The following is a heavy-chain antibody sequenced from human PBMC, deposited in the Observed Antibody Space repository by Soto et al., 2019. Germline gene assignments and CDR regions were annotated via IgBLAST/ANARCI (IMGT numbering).Heavy chain of an antibody. CDR1: GGTFSSYA. D-gene: IGHD1-26*01. J-gene: IGHJ6*02. CDR2: IIPIFGTA. Sequence: QVQLVQSGAEVKKPGSSVKVSCKASGGTFSSYAISWVRQAPGQGLEWMGGIIPIFGTANYAQKFQGRVTITADEATSTAYMELSSMRSEDTAVYYCASPSRDRCSGSYYGMDVWGQGTTVTVSS. V-gene: IGHV1-69*01. CDR3: ASPSRDRCSGSYYGMDV.